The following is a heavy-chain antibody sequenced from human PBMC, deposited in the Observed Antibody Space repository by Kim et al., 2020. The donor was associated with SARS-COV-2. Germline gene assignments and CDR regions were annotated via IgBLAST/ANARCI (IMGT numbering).Heavy chain of an antibody. Sequence: SETLSLTCTVSGGSISSGGYYWSWIRQHPGKGLEWIGYIYYSGSTYYNPSLKSRVTISVDTSKNQFSLKLSSVTAADTAVYYCASYLEVLYDSSGYYYYYGMDVWGQGTTVTVSS. V-gene: IGHV4-31*03. D-gene: IGHD3-22*01. CDR1: GGSISSGGYY. J-gene: IGHJ6*02. CDR2: IYYSGST. CDR3: ASYLEVLYDSSGYYYYYGMDV.